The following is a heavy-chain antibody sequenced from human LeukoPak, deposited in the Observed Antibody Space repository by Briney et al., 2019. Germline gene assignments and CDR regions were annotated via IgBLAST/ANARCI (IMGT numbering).Heavy chain of an antibody. V-gene: IGHV4-30-2*01. CDR1: GGSISSGGYY. J-gene: IGHJ4*02. CDR2: IYHSGST. D-gene: IGHD3-3*01. CDR3: ARAAGDFWSGHPSMVFDY. Sequence: SETLSLTCTVSGGSISSGGYYWSWIRQPPGKGLEWIGYIYHSGSTYYNPSLKSRVTISVDRSKNQFSLKLSSVTAADTAVYYCARAAGDFWSGHPSMVFDYWGQGTLVTVSS.